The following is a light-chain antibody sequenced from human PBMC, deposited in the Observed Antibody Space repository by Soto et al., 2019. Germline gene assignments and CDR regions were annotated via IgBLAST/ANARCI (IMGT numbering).Light chain of an antibody. Sequence: QSVLTQPPSVSGTPGQRLTISCSGGRSNIASNTVNWYQQLPGTAPKLLLYGNDQRPSGVPGRFSGSKSGTSASLAISGLQSDDDPEYFCGAWDDSLSGPIFGGGTKVTVL. CDR3: GAWDDSLSGPI. CDR2: GND. V-gene: IGLV1-44*01. J-gene: IGLJ2*01. CDR1: RSNIASNT.